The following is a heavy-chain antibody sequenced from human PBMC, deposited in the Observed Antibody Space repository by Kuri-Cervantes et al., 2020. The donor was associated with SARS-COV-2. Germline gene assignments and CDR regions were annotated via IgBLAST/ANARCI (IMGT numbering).Heavy chain of an antibody. Sequence: SVKVSCKASGGTFSSYAISWARQAPGQGLEWMGGIIPIFGTANYAQKFQGRVTITADESTSTAYMELSSLRSEDTAVYYCARVRSKGPLYDFWSGYYFDYWGQGALVTVSS. CDR1: GGTFSSYA. J-gene: IGHJ4*02. V-gene: IGHV1-69*13. CDR2: IIPIFGTA. D-gene: IGHD3-3*01. CDR3: ARVRSKGPLYDFWSGYYFDY.